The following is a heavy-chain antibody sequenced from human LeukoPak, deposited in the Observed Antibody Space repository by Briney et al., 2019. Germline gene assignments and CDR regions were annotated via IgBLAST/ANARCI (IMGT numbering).Heavy chain of an antibody. CDR3: AREWALRNGFDI. CDR2: ISPYNGNT. V-gene: IGHV1-18*01. Sequence: GASVKVSCKASGYTFSNYGISWVRQAPGRGLEWMAWISPYNGNTNYAQKFQDRVAMTTDRSTSTADMELRSLRSDDTAVYYCAREWALRNGFDIWGQGTMVTVSS. CDR1: GYTFSNYG. D-gene: IGHD1-26*01. J-gene: IGHJ3*02.